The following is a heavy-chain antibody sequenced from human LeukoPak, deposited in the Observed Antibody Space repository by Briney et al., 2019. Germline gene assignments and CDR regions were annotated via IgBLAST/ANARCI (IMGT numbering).Heavy chain of an antibody. CDR1: GGSISSSSYY. Sequence: SETLSLTCTVSGGSISSSSYYWGWIRQPPGKGLEWIGSIYYSGSTYYNPSLKSRVTISLDTSNNQVSLRLSSVTAADTAVYYCAKGGTYGGGADYWGQGTLVTVSS. D-gene: IGHD1-26*01. J-gene: IGHJ4*02. CDR3: AKGGTYGGGADY. CDR2: IYYSGST. V-gene: IGHV4-39*07.